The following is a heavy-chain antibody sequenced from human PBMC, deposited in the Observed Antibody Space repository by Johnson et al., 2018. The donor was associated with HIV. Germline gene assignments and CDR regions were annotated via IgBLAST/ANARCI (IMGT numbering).Heavy chain of an antibody. CDR3: TTDPPSWYGAFDI. Sequence: VQLVESGGGLVKPGGSLRLSCAASGFTFSDYYMSWIRQAPGKGLEWVGRINRKTDGGTTDYAAPAKGRFTMSRDDSKNTLYLQMNSLKTEDTAVYYCTTDPPSWYGAFDIWGQGTMVTVSS. D-gene: IGHD2-2*01. CDR1: GFTFSDYY. CDR2: INRKTDGGTT. V-gene: IGHV3-15*01. J-gene: IGHJ3*02.